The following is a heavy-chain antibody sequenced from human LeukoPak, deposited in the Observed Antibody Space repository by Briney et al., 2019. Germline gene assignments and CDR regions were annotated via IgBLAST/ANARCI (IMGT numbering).Heavy chain of an antibody. V-gene: IGHV3-30*02. CDR1: GFTFSSYG. Sequence: PGGSLRLSCAASGFTFSSYGMHWVRQAPGKGLEWVAFIHYDGINKYYADSVKGRFTISRDSSKNTLYLQMNSLRAEDTAVYYCARQPFDYWGQGTLVTVSS. D-gene: IGHD1-1*01. CDR2: IHYDGINK. CDR3: ARQPFDY. J-gene: IGHJ4*02.